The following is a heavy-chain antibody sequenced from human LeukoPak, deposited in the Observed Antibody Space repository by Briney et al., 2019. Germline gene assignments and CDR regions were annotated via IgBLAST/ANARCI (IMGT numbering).Heavy chain of an antibody. J-gene: IGHJ4*02. V-gene: IGHV3-23*01. D-gene: IGHD6-13*01. CDR1: GFTFSSYA. CDR3: AKDTGPAAGITADY. CDR2: IRGSDDST. Sequence: GGSLRLPCAASGFTFSSYAMTWVRQAPGKGLEWVSTIRGSDDSTYYADSVKGRFTISRDNSKNTLYLQMNSLRAEDTAIYYCAKDTGPAAGITADYWGQGTLVTVSS.